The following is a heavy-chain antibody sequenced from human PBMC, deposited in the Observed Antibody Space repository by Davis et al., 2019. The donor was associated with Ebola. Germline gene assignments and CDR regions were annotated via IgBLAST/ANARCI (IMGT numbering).Heavy chain of an antibody. J-gene: IGHJ4*02. D-gene: IGHD5-24*01. Sequence: MPSETLFLTCAVYGGSFSGYYWSWIRQPPGKGLEWIGEINHSGSTNYNPSLKSRVTISVDTSKNQFSLKLSSVTAADTAVYYCARVEMATIEGFDYWGQGTLVTVSS. V-gene: IGHV4-34*01. CDR3: ARVEMATIEGFDY. CDR1: GGSFSGYY. CDR2: INHSGST.